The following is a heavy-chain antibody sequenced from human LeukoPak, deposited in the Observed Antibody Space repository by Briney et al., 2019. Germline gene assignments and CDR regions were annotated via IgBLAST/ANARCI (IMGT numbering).Heavy chain of an antibody. D-gene: IGHD2-21*02. V-gene: IGHV1-8*01. CDR1: GYTFTSYD. Sequence: ASVKVSCKASGYTFTSYDINWVRQATGQGLGWMGWMNPNSGNTGYAQKFQGRVTMTRNTSISTAYMELSSLRSEDTAVYYCARGSLYCGGDCYSEFWFDPWGQGTPVTVSS. CDR3: ARGSLYCGGDCYSEFWFDP. J-gene: IGHJ5*02. CDR2: MNPNSGNT.